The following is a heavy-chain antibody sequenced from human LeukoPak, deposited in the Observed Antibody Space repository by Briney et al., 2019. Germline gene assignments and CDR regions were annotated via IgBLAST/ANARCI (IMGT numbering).Heavy chain of an antibody. J-gene: IGHJ6*02. D-gene: IGHD2-15*01. CDR2: IYYSGST. CDR1: GGSISSYY. Sequence: SETLSLTCTVSGGSISSYYWSWIRQPPGKGLEWIGYIYYSGSTNYNPSLKSRVTISVDTSKPQSSPQLSSVPAAATAVYYCARGGDCSGGSCSTYYYYYGMDVWGQGTTVTVSS. V-gene: IGHV4-59*01. CDR3: ARGGDCSGGSCSTYYYYYGMDV.